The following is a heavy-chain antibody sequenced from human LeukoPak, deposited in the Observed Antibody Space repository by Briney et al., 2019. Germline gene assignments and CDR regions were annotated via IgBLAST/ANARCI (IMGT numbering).Heavy chain of an antibody. CDR2: INHSGST. J-gene: IGHJ4*02. D-gene: IGHD6-13*01. V-gene: IGHV4-34*01. CDR3: ARSRAAAGKDY. Sequence: GSLRLSCAASGFTFEASAMSWIRQPPGKGLEWIGEINHSGSTNYNPSLKSRVTISVDTSKNQFSLKLSSVTAADTAVYYCARSRAAAGKDYWGQGTLVTVSS. CDR1: GFTFEASA.